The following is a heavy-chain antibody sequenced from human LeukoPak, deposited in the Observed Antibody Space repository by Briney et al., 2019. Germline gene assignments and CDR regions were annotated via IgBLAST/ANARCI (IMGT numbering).Heavy chain of an antibody. V-gene: IGHV4-39*07. J-gene: IGHJ2*01. Sequence: SETLSLTCTVSGVSISSSNSYWGWIRQPPGKGLEWIGSIYYSGSTYYNPSLKSRVTISVDTSKNQFSLKLSSVTAADTAVYYCATDGSSYGRDWYFDLWGRGTLVTVSS. D-gene: IGHD5-18*01. CDR2: IYYSGST. CDR3: ATDGSSYGRDWYFDL. CDR1: GVSISSSNSY.